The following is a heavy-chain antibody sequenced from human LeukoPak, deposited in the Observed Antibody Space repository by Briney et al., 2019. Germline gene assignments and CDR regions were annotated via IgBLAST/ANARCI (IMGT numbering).Heavy chain of an antibody. D-gene: IGHD2-21*02. J-gene: IGHJ4*02. Sequence: PSETLSLTCAVYGGSFSGYYWSWIRQPPGKGLEWIGEINHSGSTNYNPSLKSRVTISVDTSKNQFSLKLSSVTAADTAVYYCARRGAYCGGDCYEYYFDYWGQGTLVTVSS. V-gene: IGHV4-34*01. CDR1: GGSFSGYY. CDR3: ARRGAYCGGDCYEYYFDY. CDR2: INHSGST.